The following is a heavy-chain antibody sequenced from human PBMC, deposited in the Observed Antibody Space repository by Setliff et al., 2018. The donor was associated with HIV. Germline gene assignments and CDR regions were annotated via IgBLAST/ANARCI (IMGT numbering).Heavy chain of an antibody. CDR2: ISGFNGNT. V-gene: IGHV1-18*01. CDR1: GGTFSTYV. D-gene: IGHD6-19*01. Sequence: GASVKVSCKTSGGTFSTYVISWVRQAPGQGLEWMGWISGFNGNTKYGQSFQGRVTMTTDTSTSTVYMELRSLRSDDTAVYYCGRVPYRSAWFSGGHNPFDDWGQGTMVTVSS. J-gene: IGHJ3*01. CDR3: GRVPYRSAWFSGGHNPFDD.